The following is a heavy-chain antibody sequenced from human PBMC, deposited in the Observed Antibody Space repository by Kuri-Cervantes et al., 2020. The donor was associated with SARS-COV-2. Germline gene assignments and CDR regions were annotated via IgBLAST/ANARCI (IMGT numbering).Heavy chain of an antibody. Sequence: KVSCKGSGYSFTDYWIGWVRQMPGKGLEWMGIISPGASDTTYSPSFQGQVTISVDKSISTVYLQWSSLKASDTAMYYCARRGYCSGGSCYYVDYWGQGTLVTVSS. V-gene: IGHV5-51*01. J-gene: IGHJ4*02. CDR3: ARRGYCSGGSCYYVDY. D-gene: IGHD2-15*01. CDR2: ISPGASDT. CDR1: GYSFTDYW.